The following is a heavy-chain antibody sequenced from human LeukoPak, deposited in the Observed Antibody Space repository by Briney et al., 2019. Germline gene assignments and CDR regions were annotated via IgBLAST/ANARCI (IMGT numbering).Heavy chain of an antibody. Sequence: GGSLRLSCAASGFTFSSYAMSWVRQAPGKGLEWVSVIYSGGSTYYADSVKGRFTISRDNSKNTLYLQMNSLGAEDTAVYYCARDLRKKYCSGGSCSFEDAFDIWGQGTMVTVSS. D-gene: IGHD2-15*01. CDR1: GFTFSSYA. J-gene: IGHJ3*02. CDR2: IYSGGST. CDR3: ARDLRKKYCSGGSCSFEDAFDI. V-gene: IGHV3-66*01.